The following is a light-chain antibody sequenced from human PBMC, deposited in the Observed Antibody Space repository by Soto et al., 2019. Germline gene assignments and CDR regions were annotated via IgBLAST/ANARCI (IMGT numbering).Light chain of an antibody. CDR2: DVS. CDR3: CSDTGSYSV. J-gene: IGLJ1*01. V-gene: IGLV2-11*01. CDR1: SSDVGGYNY. Sequence: QSALTQPRSVSGSPGQSVTISCTGTSSDVGGYNYVSWYQQHPGKAPKLMIYDVSKRPSGVPDRFSGSKSGNTASLTISGLQAEDEADYYCCSDTGSYSVFGTLTKVTVL.